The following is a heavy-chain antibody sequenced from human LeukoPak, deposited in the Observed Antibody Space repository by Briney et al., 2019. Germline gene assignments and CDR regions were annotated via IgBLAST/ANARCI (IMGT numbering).Heavy chain of an antibody. J-gene: IGHJ4*02. CDR3: ARAHYSSFDY. D-gene: IGHD6-13*01. CDR1: GFTFRNYW. V-gene: IGHV3-7*01. Sequence: GGSLRLSCAASGFTFRNYWMSWVRQAPGKGLEWVANIKEDGSGKHYVDSVKGRFTISRDNAKNSLYLQSLYLQMNSLRVEDTAVYYCARAHYSSFDYWGQGTLVTVSS. CDR2: IKEDGSGK.